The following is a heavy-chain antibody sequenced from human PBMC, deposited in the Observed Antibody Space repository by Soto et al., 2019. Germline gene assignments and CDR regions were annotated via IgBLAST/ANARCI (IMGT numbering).Heavy chain of an antibody. CDR3: ARVGTYYDSFDY. D-gene: IGHD3-22*01. J-gene: IGHJ4*02. CDR1: GYTFTRYA. V-gene: IGHV1-3*01. Sequence: GASVKVSCKASGYTFTRYAMHWVRQAPGQRLEWMGWINAGNGNTKYSQKFQDRVTITRDTSASTAYMEPSSLRSEDTAVYYCARVGTYYDSFDYWGQGTLFTVSS. CDR2: INAGNGNT.